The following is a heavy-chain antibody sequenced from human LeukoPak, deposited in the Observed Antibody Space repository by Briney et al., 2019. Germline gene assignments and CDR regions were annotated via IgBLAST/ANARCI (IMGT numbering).Heavy chain of an antibody. CDR3: ATRYCGGDCTYYYYYYMDV. CDR2: INPNSGGT. V-gene: IGHV1-2*02. Sequence: ASVKVSCKASGYTYTGYYMHWVRQAPGQGLEWMGWINPNSGGTNYAQKFQGRVTMTRDTSISTAYMELSRLRSDDTAVYYCATRYCGGDCTYYYYYYMDVWGKGTTVTVSS. D-gene: IGHD2-21*02. J-gene: IGHJ6*03. CDR1: GYTYTGYY.